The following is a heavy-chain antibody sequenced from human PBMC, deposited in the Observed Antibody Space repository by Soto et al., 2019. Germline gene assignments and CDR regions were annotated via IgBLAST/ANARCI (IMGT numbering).Heavy chain of an antibody. Sequence: GGSLRLSCAASGFTFSSYSMNWVRQAPGKGLEWVSYISSSSSTIYYADSVKGRFTIPRDNAKNSLYLQMNSLRAEDTAVYYCARDGEYSSSSAWFDPWGQGTLVTVSS. V-gene: IGHV3-48*01. D-gene: IGHD6-6*01. CDR3: ARDGEYSSSSAWFDP. J-gene: IGHJ5*02. CDR2: ISSSSSTI. CDR1: GFTFSSYS.